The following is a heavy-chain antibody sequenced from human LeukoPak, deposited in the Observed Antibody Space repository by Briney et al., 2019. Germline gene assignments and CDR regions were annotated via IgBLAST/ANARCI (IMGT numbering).Heavy chain of an antibody. CDR3: ARDHDVVVTAIVSGFDP. CDR1: GFTFSSYA. J-gene: IGHJ5*02. V-gene: IGHV3-30-3*01. Sequence: GGSLRLSCAASGFTFSSYAMHWVRQAPGKGLEWVAVISYDGSNKYYADSVKGRFTISRDNSKNTLYLQMNSLRAEDTAVYYCARDHDVVVTAIVSGFDPWGQGTLVTVSS. D-gene: IGHD2-21*02. CDR2: ISYDGSNK.